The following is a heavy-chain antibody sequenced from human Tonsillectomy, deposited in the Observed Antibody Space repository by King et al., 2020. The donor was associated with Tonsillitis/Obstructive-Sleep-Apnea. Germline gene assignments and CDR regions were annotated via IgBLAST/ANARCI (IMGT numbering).Heavy chain of an antibody. CDR3: AKALGSTSSYYLYMDV. J-gene: IGHJ6*03. V-gene: IGHV3-9*01. CDR2: ISWNSDTE. CDR1: GFTFDDYA. D-gene: IGHD2-2*01. Sequence: DVQLVESGGGLVQPGRSLRLSCAASGFTFDDYAMHWVRQAPGKGLEWVSGISWNSDTEAYADSVKGRFTISRDNAMSSLYLQMNSLRPEDPAFYYCAKALGSTSSYYLYMDVWGKGTTVTVSS.